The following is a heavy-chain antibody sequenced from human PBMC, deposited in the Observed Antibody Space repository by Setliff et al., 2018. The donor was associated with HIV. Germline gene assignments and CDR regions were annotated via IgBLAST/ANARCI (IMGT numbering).Heavy chain of an antibody. CDR3: ANFRGSSGWGFDY. J-gene: IGHJ4*02. CDR1: DYSVSSGSF. V-gene: IGHV4-38-2*01. D-gene: IGHD6-19*01. CDR2: IYHGGRS. Sequence: SETLSLTCDVSDYSVSSGSFWGWIRQPPGKGLEWIGNIYHGGRSHYNPSLRSRVTMSVDTSKNQFSLKLSSVTAADTAVYYCANFRGSSGWGFDYWGQGTLVTVSS.